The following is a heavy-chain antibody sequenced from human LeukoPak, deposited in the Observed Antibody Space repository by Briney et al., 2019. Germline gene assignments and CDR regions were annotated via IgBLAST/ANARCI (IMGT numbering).Heavy chain of an antibody. Sequence: GGSLRLSCAASGFTFSSYSMNWVRQAPGKGLEWVSSISSSSSYIYYADSVKGRFTISRDNAKNSLYLQMNSLRAEDTAVYYCARDHAPYGSGSYYPDYCGQGTLVTVSS. CDR1: GFTFSSYS. V-gene: IGHV3-21*01. CDR3: ARDHAPYGSGSYYPDY. J-gene: IGHJ4*02. D-gene: IGHD3-10*01. CDR2: ISSSSSYI.